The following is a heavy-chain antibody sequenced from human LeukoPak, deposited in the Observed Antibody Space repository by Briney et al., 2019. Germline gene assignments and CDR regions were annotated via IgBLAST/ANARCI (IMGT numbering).Heavy chain of an antibody. CDR2: ISGSGSDT. J-gene: IGHJ4*02. D-gene: IGHD5-18*01. CDR3: ARYHPDTADDY. CDR1: GFIFNNYG. Sequence: GGSLRLSCAASGFIFNNYGMNWVRQAPGKGLEWVSSISGSGSDTFYADSVKGRFTISRDNAKNSLYLQMNSLRAEDTAVYYCARYHPDTADDYWGQGTLVTVSS. V-gene: IGHV3-21*04.